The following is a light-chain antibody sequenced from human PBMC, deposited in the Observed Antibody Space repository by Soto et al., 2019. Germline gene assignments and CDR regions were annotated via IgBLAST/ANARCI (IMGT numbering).Light chain of an antibody. J-gene: IGKJ1*01. CDR2: KVS. CDR3: VQGTHWPRT. CDR1: ESLVFSDGNTY. V-gene: IGKV2-30*01. Sequence: DVVMTQSPLFLPVTLGQPASISCRSSESLVFSDGNTYLTWLHQRPGQSPRRLIYKVSKRGSGVPDRFSGSGSGTDFTLTISRVEAEDVGLYYCVQGTHWPRTFGQGTKVEIK.